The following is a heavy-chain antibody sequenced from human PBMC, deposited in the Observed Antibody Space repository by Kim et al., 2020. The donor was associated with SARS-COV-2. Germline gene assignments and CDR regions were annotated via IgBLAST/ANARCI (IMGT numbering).Heavy chain of an antibody. D-gene: IGHD2-21*02. CDR1: EGFSTYG. Sequence: GGSLRLSCAASEGFSTYGMHWVRQAPGKGLEWVTYISNDGSNKKYADSVQGRFTISRDNSKNTLYLQMNSLRAEDTAMYYCVKDTKPTAFWGQGTLVTVSA. J-gene: IGHJ4*02. V-gene: IGHV3-30*18. CDR3: VKDTKPTAF. CDR2: ISNDGSNK.